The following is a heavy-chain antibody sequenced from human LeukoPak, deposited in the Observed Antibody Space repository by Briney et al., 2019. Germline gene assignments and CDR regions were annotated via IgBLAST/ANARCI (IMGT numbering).Heavy chain of an antibody. Sequence: VASVKVPCKASGGTFSSYAISWVRQAPGQGLEWMGRVIPILGIANYAQKFQGRVTITADKSTSTAYMELSSLRSEDTAVYYCARGPVTGTASDWGQGTLVTVSS. V-gene: IGHV1-69*04. CDR1: GGTFSSYA. CDR2: VIPILGIA. D-gene: IGHD1-20*01. CDR3: ARGPVTGTASD. J-gene: IGHJ4*02.